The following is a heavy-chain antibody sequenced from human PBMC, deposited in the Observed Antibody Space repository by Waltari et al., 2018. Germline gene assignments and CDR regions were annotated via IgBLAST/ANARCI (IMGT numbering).Heavy chain of an antibody. J-gene: IGHJ2*01. CDR2: IIPIFGTA. D-gene: IGHD3-22*01. CDR3: ARDPIRPNYYDSSGYYYARTYWYFDL. CDR1: GGTFRSYA. V-gene: IGHV1-69*15. Sequence: SVKVSCKASGGTFRSYAISWLRQAPGHGLEWMGRIIPIFGTANYAQKFQGRVTITADESTSTAYMELSSLRSEDTAVYYCARDPIRPNYYDSSGYYYARTYWYFDLWGRGTLVTVSS.